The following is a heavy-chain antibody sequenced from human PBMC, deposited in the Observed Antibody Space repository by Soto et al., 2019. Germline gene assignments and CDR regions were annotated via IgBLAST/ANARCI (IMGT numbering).Heavy chain of an antibody. D-gene: IGHD3-10*01. V-gene: IGHV1-69*06. CDR2: IIPFYDKP. CDR1: GDTFSNYA. CDR3: ARGYRELFFYAMDV. J-gene: IGHJ6*02. Sequence: QVELVQSGIEVKNPGSSVKVSCKASGDTFSNYAINWVRQAPGQGLEWMGGIIPFYDKPNYAENFLGSVTISADKFTATAYLEVSSLRSEDTAVYFCARGYRELFFYAMDVWGRGPPVIVSS.